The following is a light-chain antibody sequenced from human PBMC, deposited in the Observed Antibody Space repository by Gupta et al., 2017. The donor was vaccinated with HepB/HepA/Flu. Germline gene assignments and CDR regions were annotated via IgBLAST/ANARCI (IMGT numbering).Light chain of an antibody. CDR1: RSNIRSNY. Sequence: QSVLPQPPSASGTPGQRVTIPCSGSRSNIRSNYVYWYQQFPGTAPNLLIYRNNLRPSGVPVRFSGSKSGTSASLAISELRSDDEADYFCAAWDDILGGFVFGTGTEVTVL. CDR3: AAWDDILGGFV. V-gene: IGLV1-47*01. J-gene: IGLJ1*01. CDR2: RNN.